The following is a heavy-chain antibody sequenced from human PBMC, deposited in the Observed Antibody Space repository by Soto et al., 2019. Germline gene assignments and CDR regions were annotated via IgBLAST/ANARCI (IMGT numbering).Heavy chain of an antibody. Sequence: QVQLVESGGGVVQPGRSLRLSCAASGFTFSSYGMHWVRQAPGKVLEWVAVIWYDGSNKYYADSVKGRFTISRDNSKNTLYLQMNSLRAEDTAVYYCAREEPRDGYIDWGQGTLVTVSS. CDR2: IWYDGSNK. J-gene: IGHJ4*02. V-gene: IGHV3-33*01. CDR1: GFTFSSYG. D-gene: IGHD5-12*01. CDR3: AREEPRDGYID.